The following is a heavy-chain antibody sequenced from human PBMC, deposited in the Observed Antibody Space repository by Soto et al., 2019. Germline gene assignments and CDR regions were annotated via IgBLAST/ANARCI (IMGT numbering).Heavy chain of an antibody. CDR1: GGSISSGSFY. J-gene: IGHJ4*02. CDR3: ARTTFYDIFTAYYSLFDY. D-gene: IGHD3-9*01. CDR2: ISDCGSS. V-gene: IGHV4-31*03. Sequence: QVQLQESGPGLVKPSQTLTLTCTVSGGSISSGSFYWSWIRQHPGKGLEWIGHISDCGSSYYNPSLESRVTISVDTSKNQFSLKLSAVTAADTAVYFCARTTFYDIFTAYYSLFDYWGQGTLVTVSS.